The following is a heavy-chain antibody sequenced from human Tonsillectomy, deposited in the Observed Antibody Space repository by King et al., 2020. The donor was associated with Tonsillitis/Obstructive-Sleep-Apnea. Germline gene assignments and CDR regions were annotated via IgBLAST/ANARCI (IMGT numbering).Heavy chain of an antibody. D-gene: IGHD2-15*01. CDR3: ARVALPYMDV. CDR2: INPNSGGT. Sequence: VQLVESGAEVKKPGASVKVSCKASGYTFTGYYMHWVRQAPGQGLEWMGRINPNSGGTDYAQKFQGRVTMTRDTSISTAYMDLSRLRSDDTDVYYCARVALPYMDVWGKGTTVTVSS. V-gene: IGHV1-2*05. J-gene: IGHJ6*03. CDR1: GYTFTGYY.